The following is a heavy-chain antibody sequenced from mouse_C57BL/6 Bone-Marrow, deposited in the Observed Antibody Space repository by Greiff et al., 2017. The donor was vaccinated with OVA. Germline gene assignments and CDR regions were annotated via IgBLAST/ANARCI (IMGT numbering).Heavy chain of an antibody. D-gene: IGHD1-1*01. Sequence: VQLQQSGAELVRPGSSVKLSCKASGYTFTSYCMHWVKQRPIQGLEWIGNIDPSDSETHYNQKFKDKATLTVDKSSSTAYMQLSSVTAEDSAVYYCGKWLDYGSGYWYFDARGTGATVPACS. CDR3: GKWLDYGSGYWYFDA. J-gene: IGHJ1*03. CDR2: IDPSDSET. CDR1: GYTFTSYC. V-gene: IGHV1-52*01.